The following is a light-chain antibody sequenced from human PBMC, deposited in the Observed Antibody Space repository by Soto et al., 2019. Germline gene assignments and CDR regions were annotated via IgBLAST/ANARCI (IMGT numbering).Light chain of an antibody. CDR1: QSLLHSNGYNY. Sequence: DIVMTQSPLSLPVTPGEPASISCRSSQSLLHSNGYNYLDWYLQKPGQSPQLLIYLGSNRASGVPDRFSGSGSGTDFTLKISRVEAEDXXVYYCMQALQTPWTFGQGTKVEIK. CDR2: LGS. J-gene: IGKJ1*01. V-gene: IGKV2-28*01. CDR3: MQALQTPWT.